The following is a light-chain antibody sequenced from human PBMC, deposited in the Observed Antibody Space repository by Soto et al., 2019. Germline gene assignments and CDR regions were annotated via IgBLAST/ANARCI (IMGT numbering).Light chain of an antibody. Sequence: EIVLTQSPGTLSLSPGERATLSCRASQSVSSSYLAWYQQKPGQAPRLLIYGASSRATGIPGRFSGSGSGTDFTLTISRLEPEDFAVYYCQQYGSSPFWTFGQGTKVDIK. CDR2: GAS. CDR3: QQYGSSPFWT. J-gene: IGKJ1*01. CDR1: QSVSSSY. V-gene: IGKV3-20*01.